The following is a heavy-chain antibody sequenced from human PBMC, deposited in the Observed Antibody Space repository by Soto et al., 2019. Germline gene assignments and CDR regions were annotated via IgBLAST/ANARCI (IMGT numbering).Heavy chain of an antibody. Sequence: QVQLVESGGGVVQPGRSLRLSCAASGFTFSSYGMHWVRQAPGKGLEWVAVIWYDGSNKYYADSVKGRFTISRDNSKNTLYLQMNSLGAEDTAVYYCARVLTVTQGGRYYYYYSGMDVWGQGTTVTVSS. V-gene: IGHV3-33*01. CDR3: ARVLTVTQGGRYYYYYSGMDV. CDR1: GFTFSSYG. D-gene: IGHD4-17*01. CDR2: IWYDGSNK. J-gene: IGHJ6*02.